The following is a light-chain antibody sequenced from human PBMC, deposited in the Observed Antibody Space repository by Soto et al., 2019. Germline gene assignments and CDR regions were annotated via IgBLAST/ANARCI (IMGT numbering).Light chain of an antibody. V-gene: IGLV1-40*01. CDR1: SSNIGAGYD. J-gene: IGLJ2*01. CDR2: GNS. Sequence: QAVVTQPPSVSGAPGQRVTISCTGSSSNIGAGYDVHWYQQLPGTAPKLLIYGNSNRPSGVPDRFSGSKSGTSASLAITGLQADDEPDYYCQSYDSSLSGYVVFGGRTKLTVL. CDR3: QSYDSSLSGYVV.